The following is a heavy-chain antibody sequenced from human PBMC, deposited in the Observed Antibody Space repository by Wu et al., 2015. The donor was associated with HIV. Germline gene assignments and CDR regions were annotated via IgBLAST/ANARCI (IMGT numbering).Heavy chain of an antibody. J-gene: IGHJ4*02. CDR1: GYTFTSYA. Sequence: QVQLVQSGAEVKKPGASVKVSCKASGYTFTSYAMHWVRQAPGQRLEWMGWSNAGNGNTKYSQEFQGRVTITRDTSASTAYMELTGLTTFDTAIYFCATASAQSGTWFRGPGLRRGQGTLVTVSS. D-gene: IGHD1-26*01. V-gene: IGHV1-3*02. CDR3: ATASAQSGTWFRGPGLR. CDR2: SNAGNGNT.